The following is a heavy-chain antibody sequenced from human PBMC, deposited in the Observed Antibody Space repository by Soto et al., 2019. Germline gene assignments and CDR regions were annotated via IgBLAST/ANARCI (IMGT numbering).Heavy chain of an antibody. V-gene: IGHV3-7*04. J-gene: IGHJ3*02. Sequence: EVQLVESGGGLVQPGGSLRLSCEGSGFTFSNFWMTWVRQAPGKGLEWVANINEDGRERYYVDSVKGRFTISTDNAKNSLYLQMNSLRAEDTAVYYCARGRSNAFDIWGQGTMVTVSS. CDR1: GFTFSNFW. CDR3: ARGRSNAFDI. CDR2: INEDGRER.